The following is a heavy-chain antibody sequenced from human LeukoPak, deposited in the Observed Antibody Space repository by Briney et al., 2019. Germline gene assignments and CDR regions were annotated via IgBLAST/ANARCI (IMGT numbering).Heavy chain of an antibody. Sequence: GASVKVSCKASGYTFTGCYMHWVRQAPGQGLEWMGWINPNSGGTNYAQKFHGRVTMTRDTSISTAYMELRRLRSDDTAVYYCARGAHYHDSSQGYDYWGQGTLVTVSS. CDR3: ARGAHYHDSSQGYDY. CDR1: GYTFTGCY. V-gene: IGHV1-2*02. CDR2: INPNSGGT. J-gene: IGHJ4*02. D-gene: IGHD3-22*01.